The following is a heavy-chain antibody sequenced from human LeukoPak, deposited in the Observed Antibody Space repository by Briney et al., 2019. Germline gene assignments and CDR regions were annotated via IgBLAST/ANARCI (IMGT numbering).Heavy chain of an antibody. CDR1: GFPFRHYC. CDR3: AREKAVAGLEGIDY. Sequence: GGSLGLSWAASGFPFRHYCVHWVRQAPGKGLEWVSSISRSSSYIYYPNSVKGRFTISRDNAKNPLYLQMNSRRAEDTAVYYCAREKAVAGLEGIDYWGQGTLVTVSS. CDR2: ISRSSSYI. J-gene: IGHJ4*02. D-gene: IGHD6-19*01. V-gene: IGHV3-21*01.